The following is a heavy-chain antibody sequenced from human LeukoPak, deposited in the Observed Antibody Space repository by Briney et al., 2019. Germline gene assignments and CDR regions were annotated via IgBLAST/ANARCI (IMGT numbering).Heavy chain of an antibody. J-gene: IGHJ6*03. D-gene: IGHD3-3*02. Sequence: ASVKVSCKASGYTFTSYDINWVRQATGQGLEWMGWMNPNSGNTGYAQKFQGRVTMTRNTSISTAYMELSSLRSEDTAVYYCARGYIASRYYYYYMDVWGKGTTVTVSS. CDR1: GYTFTSYD. V-gene: IGHV1-8*01. CDR3: ARGYIASRYYYYYMDV. CDR2: MNPNSGNT.